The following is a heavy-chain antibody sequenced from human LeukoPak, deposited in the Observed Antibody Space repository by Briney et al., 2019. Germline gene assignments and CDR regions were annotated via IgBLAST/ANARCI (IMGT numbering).Heavy chain of an antibody. D-gene: IGHD4-17*01. CDR1: RGSISSYY. CDR3: ARDYGARRSWFDP. J-gene: IGHJ5*02. CDR2: IYYSGST. Sequence: PSETLSLTCTVSRGSISSYYWSWIRQPPGKGLEWIGYIYYSGSTNYNPSLKSRVTISLDTSKNQFSLKLSFVTAADTAVYYCARDYGARRSWFDPWGQGTLVTVSS. V-gene: IGHV4-59*01.